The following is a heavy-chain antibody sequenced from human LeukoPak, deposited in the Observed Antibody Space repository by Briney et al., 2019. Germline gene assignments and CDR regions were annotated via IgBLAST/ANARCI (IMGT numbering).Heavy chain of an antibody. Sequence: PGGSLRLPCAASGFTFSSYWMSWVRQAPGKGLELVANIKQDGSEQYYVDSVKGRFTISRDNAKNSLYLQMNSLRAEDTAVYYCATYSYYDFWSGYYTSTGPQGRAFDYWGQGTLVTVSS. J-gene: IGHJ4*02. D-gene: IGHD3-3*01. CDR1: GFTFSSYW. V-gene: IGHV3-7*01. CDR3: ATYSYYDFWSGYYTSTGPQGRAFDY. CDR2: IKQDGSEQ.